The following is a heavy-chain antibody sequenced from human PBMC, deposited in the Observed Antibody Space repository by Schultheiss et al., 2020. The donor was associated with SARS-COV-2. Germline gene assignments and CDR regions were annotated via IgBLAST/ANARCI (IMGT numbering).Heavy chain of an antibody. J-gene: IGHJ4*02. CDR2: ISSSSSTI. Sequence: GGSLRLSCAASGFTFSSYSMNWVRQAPGKGLEWVSYISSSSSTIYYADSVKGRFTISRDNSKNTLYLQMNSLRAEDTAVYYCAKSEQQLVGGYFDYWGQGTLVTVSS. CDR1: GFTFSSYS. D-gene: IGHD6-13*01. CDR3: AKSEQQLVGGYFDY. V-gene: IGHV3-48*01.